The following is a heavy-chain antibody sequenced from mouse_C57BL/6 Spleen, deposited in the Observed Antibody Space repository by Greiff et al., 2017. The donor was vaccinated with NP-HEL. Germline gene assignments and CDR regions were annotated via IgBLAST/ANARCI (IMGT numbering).Heavy chain of an antibody. D-gene: IGHD3-2*02. J-gene: IGHJ2*01. CDR1: GYSFTGYY. CDR2: INPSTGGT. V-gene: IGHV1-42*01. Sequence: VQLQQSGPELVKPGASVKISCKASGYSFTGYYMNWVKQSPEKSLEWIGEINPSTGGTTYNQKFKAKATLTVDKSSSTAYMQLKSLTSEDSAVYYCARAEVSYYFDYWGQGTTLTVSS. CDR3: ARAEVSYYFDY.